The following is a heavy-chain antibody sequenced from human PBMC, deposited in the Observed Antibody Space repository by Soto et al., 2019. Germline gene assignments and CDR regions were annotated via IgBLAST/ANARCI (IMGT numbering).Heavy chain of an antibody. V-gene: IGHV4-59*01. CDR2: IYYSGST. Sequence: SETLSLTCTFSGGSISSYYWSWIRQPPGKGLEWIGYIYYSGSTNYNPSLKSRVTISVDTSKNQFSLKLSSVTAADTAVYFCARYGSGSYSPTTFDYWGQGTLVTV. D-gene: IGHD3-10*01. CDR3: ARYGSGSYSPTTFDY. J-gene: IGHJ4*02. CDR1: GGSISSYY.